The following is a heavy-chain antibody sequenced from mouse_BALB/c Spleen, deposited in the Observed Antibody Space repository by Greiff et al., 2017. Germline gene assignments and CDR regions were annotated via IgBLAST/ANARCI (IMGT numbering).Heavy chain of an antibody. Sequence: EVQVVESGGGLVQPGGSRKLSCAASGFTFSSFGMHWVRQAPEKGLEWVAYISSGSSTIYYADTVKGRFTISRDNPKNTLFLQMTSLRSEDTAMYYCASGGGDYWGQGTTLTVSS. J-gene: IGHJ2*01. CDR2: ISSGSSTI. CDR3: ASGGGDY. CDR1: GFTFSSFG. V-gene: IGHV5-17*02.